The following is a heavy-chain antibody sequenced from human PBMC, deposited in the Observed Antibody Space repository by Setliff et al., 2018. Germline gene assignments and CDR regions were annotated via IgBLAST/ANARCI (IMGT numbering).Heavy chain of an antibody. J-gene: IGHJ3*01. Sequence: SETLSLTCGVSGYSISSGYYWGWIRQPPGKGLEWIGSIYHSGSTYYNPSLGSRATISFDSSKIELSLKLASVTAADTAVYYCTSVLNSVSDAFDVWGQGTVVTV. CDR3: TSVLNSVSDAFDV. V-gene: IGHV4-38-2*01. CDR1: GYSISSGYY. CDR2: IYHSGST. D-gene: IGHD1-26*01.